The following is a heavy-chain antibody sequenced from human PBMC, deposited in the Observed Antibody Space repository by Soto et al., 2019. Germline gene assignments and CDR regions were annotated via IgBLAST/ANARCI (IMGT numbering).Heavy chain of an antibody. J-gene: IGHJ6*02. V-gene: IGHV1-69*13. CDR1: GGTFSSYA. CDR3: ARGTGYYYGMDV. Sequence: SVKVSCKPSGGTFSSYAISWVRQAPGQGLEWMGGIIPIFGTADYTQKFRGRVTITADESTSTAYMELSSLRSEDTAVYYCARGTGYYYGMDVWGQGTKVTVSS. CDR2: IIPIFGTA.